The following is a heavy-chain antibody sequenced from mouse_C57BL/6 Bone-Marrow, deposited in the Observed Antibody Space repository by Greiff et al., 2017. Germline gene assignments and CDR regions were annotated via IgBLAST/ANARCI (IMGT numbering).Heavy chain of an antibody. J-gene: IGHJ4*01. CDR2: IYPRRGNT. CDR1: GYTFTSYG. D-gene: IGHD2-3*01. V-gene: IGHV1-81*01. Sequence: QVQLQQSGAELARPGASVKLSCKASGYTFTSYGISWVKQRTGQGLEWIGEIYPRRGNTYYNEKFKGKATLTADKSSSTAYMELRSLTSEDSAVYFCARLYDGYYGAMDYWGQGTSVTVSS. CDR3: ARLYDGYYGAMDY.